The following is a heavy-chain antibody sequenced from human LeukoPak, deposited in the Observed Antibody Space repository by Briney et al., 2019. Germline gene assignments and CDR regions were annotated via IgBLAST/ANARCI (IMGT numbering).Heavy chain of an antibody. V-gene: IGHV4-59*01. Sequence: SETLSLTCTVSGGSISSYYWSWIRQPPGKGLEWIGYIYYSGSTNYNPSLKSRVTISVDTSKIQFSLKLSSVTAADTAVYYCARVVSGSYTGDWFDPWGQGTLVTVSS. CDR2: IYYSGST. D-gene: IGHD1-26*01. CDR3: ARVVSGSYTGDWFDP. J-gene: IGHJ5*02. CDR1: GGSISSYY.